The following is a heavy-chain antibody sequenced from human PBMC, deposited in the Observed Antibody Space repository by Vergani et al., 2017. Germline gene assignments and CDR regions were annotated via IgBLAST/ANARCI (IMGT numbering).Heavy chain of an antibody. Sequence: EVQLVQSGAEVKKPGESLRISCKGSGYSFTSYWISWVRQMPGKGLEWMGRIDPSDSYTNYSPSFQGHVTISAAESISTAYLQWSSLKASDTAMYYCARPPPYCSGGSCYTSFDYWGQGTLVTVSS. CDR3: ARPPPYCSGGSCYTSFDY. CDR2: IDPSDSYT. V-gene: IGHV5-10-1*01. CDR1: GYSFTSYW. J-gene: IGHJ4*02. D-gene: IGHD2-15*01.